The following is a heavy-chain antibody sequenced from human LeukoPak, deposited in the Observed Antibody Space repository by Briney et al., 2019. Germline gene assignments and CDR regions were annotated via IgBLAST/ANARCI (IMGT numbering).Heavy chain of an antibody. Sequence: SVKVSCKASGGTFSSYAISWVRQAPGQGLEWMGRIIPIFGIANSAQKFQGRVTITADKSTSTAYMELSSLRSEDTAVYYCARGREEDSSGYYYGFDYWGQGTLVTVSS. V-gene: IGHV1-69*04. J-gene: IGHJ4*02. CDR3: ARGREEDSSGYYYGFDY. CDR2: IIPIFGIA. D-gene: IGHD3-22*01. CDR1: GGTFSSYA.